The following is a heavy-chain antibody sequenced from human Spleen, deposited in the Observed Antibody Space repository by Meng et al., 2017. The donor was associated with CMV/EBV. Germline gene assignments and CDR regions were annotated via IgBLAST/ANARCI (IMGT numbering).Heavy chain of an antibody. D-gene: IGHD3-3*01. CDR2: IGGSGGST. CDR1: GFTFSSYA. J-gene: IGHJ4*02. V-gene: IGHV3-23*01. CDR3: ARGEDDFWSGYSYFVY. Sequence: GESLKISCAASGFTFSSYAMIWVRQAPGKGLDWVSAIGGSGGSTYYADSVKGRFTISGDNSKNTLYLQMNSLRADDTAVYYCARGEDDFWSGYSYFVYWGQGTLVTVSS.